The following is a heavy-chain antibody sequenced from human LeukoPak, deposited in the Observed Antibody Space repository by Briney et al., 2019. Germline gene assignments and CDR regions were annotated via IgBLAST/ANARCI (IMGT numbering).Heavy chain of an antibody. J-gene: IGHJ2*01. CDR3: ARELVSLGTGYFDL. Sequence: GGSLRLSCEASGFTFGTYGMTWVRQAPGKGLEWVSGITGSSTWTYYADSVRGRFTISRDNSKNTLHLQMNNLRAEDTAIYYCARELVSLGTGYFDLWGRGTLVTVPS. D-gene: IGHD7-27*01. CDR1: GFTFGTYG. CDR2: ITGSSTWT. V-gene: IGHV3-23*01.